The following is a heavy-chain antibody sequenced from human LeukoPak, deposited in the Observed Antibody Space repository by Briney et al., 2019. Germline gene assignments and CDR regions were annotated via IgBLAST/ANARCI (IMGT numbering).Heavy chain of an antibody. CDR1: GGSISNYYW. CDR3: AHLINWNYENAFDI. D-gene: IGHD1-7*01. CDR2: IYWNDDK. Sequence: TLSLTCTVSGGSISNYYWSWIRQPPGKALEWLALIYWNDDKRYSPSLKSRLTITKDTSKNQVVLTMTNMDPVDTATYYCAHLINWNYENAFDIWGQGTMVTASS. J-gene: IGHJ3*02. V-gene: IGHV2-5*01.